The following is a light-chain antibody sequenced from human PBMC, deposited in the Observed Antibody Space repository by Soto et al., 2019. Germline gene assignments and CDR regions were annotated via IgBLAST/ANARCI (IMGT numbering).Light chain of an antibody. CDR3: QHYNDWPFN. CDR2: AAS. Sequence: EIVMTQSPATLSVSPGERATLSCRASQSVHANLAWYQQRPGQAPRLLIYAASARATVIPPRFSGSGSGTEFTLTISNLQPGDFAVYYCQHYNDWPFNFGPGTKVDIK. J-gene: IGKJ3*01. V-gene: IGKV3-15*01. CDR1: QSVHAN.